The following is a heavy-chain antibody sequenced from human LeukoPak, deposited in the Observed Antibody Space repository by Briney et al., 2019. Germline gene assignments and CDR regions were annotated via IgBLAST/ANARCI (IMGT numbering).Heavy chain of an antibody. D-gene: IGHD2-2*01. CDR1: GYTFTGYY. CDR2: INPNSGGT. J-gene: IGHJ5*02. CDR3: ARGKVVVVPAASNWFDP. V-gene: IGHV1-2*02. Sequence: ASVKVSCKASGYTFTGYYMHWVRQAPGQGLEWMGWINPNSGGTNYAQKFQGRVTMTRDTSISTAYMELSRLRSDDTAVYYCARGKVVVVPAASNWFDPWGQGTLVTVSS.